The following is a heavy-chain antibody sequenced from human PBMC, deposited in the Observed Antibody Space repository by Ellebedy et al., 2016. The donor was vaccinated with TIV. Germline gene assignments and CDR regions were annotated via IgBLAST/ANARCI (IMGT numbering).Heavy chain of an antibody. V-gene: IGHV1-46*01. D-gene: IGHD4-17*01. J-gene: IGHJ5*02. Sequence: ASVKVSXXSSGYTFTRYFIHWVRQAPGQGLEWMGIINPSRGSTNYAPKFQGRVTMTRDTSTRTVYLEVTSLKSEDTAVYYCARDGAPLPPIGDNGNWFDPWGQGSLITVSS. CDR1: GYTFTRYF. CDR2: INPSRGST. CDR3: ARDGAPLPPIGDNGNWFDP.